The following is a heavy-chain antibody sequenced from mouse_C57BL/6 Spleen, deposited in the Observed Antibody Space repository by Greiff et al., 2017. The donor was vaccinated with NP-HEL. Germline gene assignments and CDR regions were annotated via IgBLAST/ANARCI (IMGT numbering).Heavy chain of an antibody. Sequence: QVQLQHPGAELVKPGASVKLSCKASGYTFTSYWMQWVKQRPGQGLEWIGEIDPSDSYTNYNQKFKGKATLTVDTSSSTAYMQLSSLTSEDSAVYYCARRYYGSSHYAMDYWGQGTSVTVSS. J-gene: IGHJ4*01. CDR1: GYTFTSYW. CDR3: ARRYYGSSHYAMDY. D-gene: IGHD1-1*01. CDR2: IDPSDSYT. V-gene: IGHV1-50*01.